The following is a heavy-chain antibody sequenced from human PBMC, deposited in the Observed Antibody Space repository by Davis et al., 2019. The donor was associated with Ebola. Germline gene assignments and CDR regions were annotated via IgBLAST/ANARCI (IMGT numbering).Heavy chain of an antibody. V-gene: IGHV5-51*01. CDR1: GYSFTKYW. J-gene: IGHJ4*02. CDR3: TRRDILTGYSFFHD. CDR2: IYPDESDA. D-gene: IGHD3-9*01. Sequence: GESLKISCKASGYSFTKYWIGWVRQMPGKGLEWMGIIYPDESDARYSPSFQGQVTMSADKSIDTAYLQWDSLKASDTAMYYCTRRDILTGYSFFHDWGQGTLVTVSS.